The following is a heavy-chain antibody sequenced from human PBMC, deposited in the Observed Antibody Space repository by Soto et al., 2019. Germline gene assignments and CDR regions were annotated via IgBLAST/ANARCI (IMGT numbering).Heavy chain of an antibody. CDR2: ISAYNGNT. CDR1: GYTFTSYG. CDR3: ARILLVGTTDYYYYGMDV. Sequence: QVQLVQSGAEVKKPGASVKVSCKASGYTFTSYGISWVRQAPGQGLEWMGWISAYNGNTNYAQKLQGRDTMTTDTSTSTAYMELRSLRSDDTAVYYCARILLVGTTDYYYYGMDVWGQGTTVTVSS. J-gene: IGHJ6*02. V-gene: IGHV1-18*01. D-gene: IGHD1-26*01.